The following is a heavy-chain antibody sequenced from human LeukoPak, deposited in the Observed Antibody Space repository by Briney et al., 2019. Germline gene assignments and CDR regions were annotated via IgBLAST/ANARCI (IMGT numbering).Heavy chain of an antibody. CDR1: GLTFSSYA. V-gene: IGHV3-30*04. CDR3: AKRGPSDYFYGMDV. Sequence: PGGSLRLSCAASGLTFSSYAMHWVRQAPGKGLEWVAVISYDGSNKYYADSVKGRFTISRDNSKNTLYLQMNSLRAEVTAVYYCAKRGPSDYFYGMDVWGQGTTVTVSS. D-gene: IGHD2-2*01. J-gene: IGHJ6*02. CDR2: ISYDGSNK.